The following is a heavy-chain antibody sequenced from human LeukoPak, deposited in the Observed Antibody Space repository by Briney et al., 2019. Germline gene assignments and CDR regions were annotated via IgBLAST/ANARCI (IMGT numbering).Heavy chain of an antibody. CDR1: GFTFSTFA. J-gene: IGHJ4*02. CDR3: ARRGSGYDDPFDY. D-gene: IGHD5-12*01. Sequence: GGSLRLSCAASGFTFSTFAMIWVRQPPGKGLEWVSSIFPSGGEIHYADSVRGRFTISRDNSKSTLSLQMNSLRADDTAVYYCARRGSGYDDPFDYWGQGTLVTVSS. V-gene: IGHV3-23*01. CDR2: IFPSGGEI.